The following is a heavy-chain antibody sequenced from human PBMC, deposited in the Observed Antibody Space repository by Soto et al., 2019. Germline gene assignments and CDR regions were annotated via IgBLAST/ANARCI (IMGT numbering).Heavy chain of an antibody. CDR3: ARDLLIHPYYYDSSGYYYAPWFDP. CDR1: GFTFSSYS. J-gene: IGHJ5*02. Sequence: GGSLRLSCAASGFTFSSYSMNWVRQAPGKGLEWVSSISSSSSYIYYADSVKGRFTISRDNAKNSLYLQMNSLRAEDTAVYYCARDLLIHPYYYDSSGYYYAPWFDPWGQGTLVTVSS. V-gene: IGHV3-21*01. D-gene: IGHD3-22*01. CDR2: ISSSSSYI.